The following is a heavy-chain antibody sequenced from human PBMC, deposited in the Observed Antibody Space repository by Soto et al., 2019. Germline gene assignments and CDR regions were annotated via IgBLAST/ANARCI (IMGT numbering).Heavy chain of an antibody. V-gene: IGHV4-59*01. CDR1: GDSISSNY. Sequence: PSETLSLTCTVSGDSISSNYWGWIRQPPGKGLEWIGYFHYSANTNYNPSLKSRVIISVDTSKNQFFLKLTSVTATDTAVYYCAKTKEGGFDPWGQGILVTVSS. CDR3: AKTKEGGFDP. CDR2: FHYSANT. D-gene: IGHD3-16*01. J-gene: IGHJ5*02.